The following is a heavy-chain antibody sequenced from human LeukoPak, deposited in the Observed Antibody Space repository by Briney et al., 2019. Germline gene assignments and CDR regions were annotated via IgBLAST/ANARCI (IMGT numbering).Heavy chain of an antibody. J-gene: IGHJ4*02. CDR1: GFTFSNYA. Sequence: GGSLRLSCAASGFTFSNYALSWVRQAPGKGLEWVSDISGSGGSTYYADSVKGRFTISRDNAKNSLYLQMNSLRAEDTAVYYCAREGLFADYWGQGTLVTVSS. CDR2: ISGSGGST. V-gene: IGHV3-23*01. CDR3: AREGLFADY.